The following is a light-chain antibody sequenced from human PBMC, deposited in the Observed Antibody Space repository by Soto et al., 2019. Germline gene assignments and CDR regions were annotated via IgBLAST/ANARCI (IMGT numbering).Light chain of an antibody. CDR2: KTS. CDR1: QTTTAW. V-gene: IGKV1-5*03. J-gene: IGKJ2*01. Sequence: DIQMTQSPSTLSASVGDRVTITRRASQTTTAWVAWYQQKPGKAPKLLIYKTSSLESGVPSRFSGSGSGTEFTLTISSLQPDDLATYFCQQYNPYSYTFGQGTKLEIK. CDR3: QQYNPYSYT.